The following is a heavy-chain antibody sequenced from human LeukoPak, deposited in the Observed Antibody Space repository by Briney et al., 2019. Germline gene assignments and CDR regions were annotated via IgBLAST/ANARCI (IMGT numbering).Heavy chain of an antibody. CDR1: GYTFTSYG. D-gene: IGHD3-9*01. CDR3: ARGSYDILTGYSDFDY. Sequence: ASVKVSCKASGYTFTSYGISWVRQAPGQELEWMGWISAYNGNTNYAQKLQGRVTMTTDTSTSTAYMELRSLRSDDTAVYYCARGSYDILTGYSDFDYWGQGTLVTVSS. J-gene: IGHJ4*02. CDR2: ISAYNGNT. V-gene: IGHV1-18*01.